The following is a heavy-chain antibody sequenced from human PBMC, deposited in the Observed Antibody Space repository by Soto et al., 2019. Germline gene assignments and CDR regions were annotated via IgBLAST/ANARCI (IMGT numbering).Heavy chain of an antibody. CDR2: ISERGST. CDR1: GDSITTFF. CDR3: ARDACRGGNCEPPGYFDI. Sequence: QVQLQESGPGLVKSSETLSLTCSVSGDSITTFFWSWLRQSPGRGLEWIGDISERGSTKYNPSLNSRVSISVDVSRNQYCLHLNSVTAADTAVYYCARDACRGGNCEPPGYFDIWGRGARVTVSS. V-gene: IGHV4-59*01. D-gene: IGHD2-15*01. J-gene: IGHJ2*01.